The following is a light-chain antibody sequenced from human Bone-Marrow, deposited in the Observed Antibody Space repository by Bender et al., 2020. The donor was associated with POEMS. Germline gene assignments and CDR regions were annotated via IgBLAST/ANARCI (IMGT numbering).Light chain of an antibody. J-gene: IGLJ3*02. CDR3: QAWDISTPVV. CDR1: ALPNQY. CDR2: QDR. V-gene: IGLV3-1*01. Sequence: YELTQPASVSVSPGQTARITCSGDALPNQYSYWYQQKPGQSPVLVIYQDRKRPSGIPERVSGSKSGNTATLTISGTQAMDEADYYCQAWDISTPVVFGGGTKLTVL.